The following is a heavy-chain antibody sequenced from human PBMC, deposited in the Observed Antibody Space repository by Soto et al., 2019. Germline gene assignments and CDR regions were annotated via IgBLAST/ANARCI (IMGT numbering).Heavy chain of an antibody. V-gene: IGHV1-18*01. CDR3: ARAGQYYDASGYAN. Sequence: QVMLVQSGTEVKKPGASIKVSCKASGYSFATSGMSWVRQAPGQGLEWMGWISAYNGNTNYDQNLQDRVTMTTDTSTNTAYLEVRNLRSDDTAVYYCARAGQYYDASGYANWGQGTLVTVSS. CDR2: ISAYNGNT. J-gene: IGHJ4*02. CDR1: GYSFATSG. D-gene: IGHD3-22*01.